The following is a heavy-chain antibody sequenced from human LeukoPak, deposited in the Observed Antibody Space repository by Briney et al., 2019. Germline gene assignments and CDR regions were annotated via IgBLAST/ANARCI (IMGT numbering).Heavy chain of an antibody. D-gene: IGHD6-19*01. V-gene: IGHV4-39*07. CDR3: ARGTLYSGWSYYFDS. CDR2: IYYSGTT. Sequence: SETLSLTCAVSGGSIPISTYYWGWVRQPPGNGLGWIGSIYYSGTTKYNPSLKSRVTISVDNSNTKFSLRLSSVTAADTALYYCARGTLYSGWSYYFDSWGQGTLVTVSS. J-gene: IGHJ4*02. CDR1: GGSIPISTYY.